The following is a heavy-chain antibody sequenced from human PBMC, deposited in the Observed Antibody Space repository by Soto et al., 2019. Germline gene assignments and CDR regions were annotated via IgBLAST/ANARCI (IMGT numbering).Heavy chain of an antibody. Sequence: PSETLSLTCAVSGYSISSGYYWGWIRQPPGKGLEWIGSIYHSGSTYYNPSLKSRVTISVDTSKNQFSLKLSSVTAADTAVYYCAWSSGYSYGYAPRGMDVWGQGTTVTVSS. CDR1: GYSISSGYY. D-gene: IGHD5-18*01. J-gene: IGHJ6*02. CDR2: IYHSGST. V-gene: IGHV4-38-2*01. CDR3: AWSSGYSYGYAPRGMDV.